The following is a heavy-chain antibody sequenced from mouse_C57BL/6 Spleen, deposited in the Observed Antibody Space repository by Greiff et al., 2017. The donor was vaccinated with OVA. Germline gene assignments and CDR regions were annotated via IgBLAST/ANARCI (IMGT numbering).Heavy chain of an antibody. Sequence: QVQLQQSGAELVRPGASVTLSCKASGYTFTDYEMHWVKQTPVHGLEWIGAIDPETGGTAYNQKFKGKAILTADKSSSTAYMELRSLTSEDSAVYYCTRSGLFDGNYWDFDVWGTGTTVTVSS. CDR3: TRSGLFDGNYWDFDV. CDR2: IDPETGGT. D-gene: IGHD2-1*01. V-gene: IGHV1-15*01. J-gene: IGHJ1*03. CDR1: GYTFTDYE.